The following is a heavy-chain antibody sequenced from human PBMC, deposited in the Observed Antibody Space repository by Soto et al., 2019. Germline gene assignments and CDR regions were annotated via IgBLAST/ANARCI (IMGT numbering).Heavy chain of an antibody. Sequence: SETLSLTCTVSGVSISSYYWSWIRQPPGKGLEWIGYIHDSGSTNSNPSLKSRITISIDTSKNQFTLNLSSVTAADTAVYYCARIEGRNYYWYYGMDVWGQGTTVTVSS. CDR1: GVSISSYY. V-gene: IGHV4-59*01. CDR2: IHDSGST. J-gene: IGHJ6*02. CDR3: ARIEGRNYYWYYGMDV.